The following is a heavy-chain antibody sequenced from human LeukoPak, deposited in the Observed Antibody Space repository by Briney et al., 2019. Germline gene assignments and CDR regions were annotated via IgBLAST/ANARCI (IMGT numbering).Heavy chain of an antibody. D-gene: IGHD3-10*01. J-gene: IGHJ6*03. CDR2: IYYSWST. V-gene: IGHV4-59*12. CDR3: ARENYGPYYYYYMDV. Sequence: PSETLSLTCTVSGGSISRYYWSWIRQPPGKGLEWIGYIYYSWSTNYNPSLKSRVTISVDTSKNQFSLKLSSVTAADTAVYYCARENYGPYYYYYMDVWGKGTTVTVSS. CDR1: GGSISRYY.